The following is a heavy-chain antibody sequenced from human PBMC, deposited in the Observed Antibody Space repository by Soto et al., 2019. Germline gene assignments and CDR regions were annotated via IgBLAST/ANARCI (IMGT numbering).Heavy chain of an antibody. V-gene: IGHV5-51*01. CDR1: GYSFTSYW. D-gene: IGHD6-19*01. Sequence: PGESLKISCKGSGYSFTSYWIGWVRQMPGRGLEWMGIIYPGDSDTRYSPSFQGQVTISADRSISTAYLQWSTLKASDTAMYYCARFEGIAVAGTLEPRVEYNWFDPWGQGTLVTVSS. J-gene: IGHJ5*02. CDR3: ARFEGIAVAGTLEPRVEYNWFDP. CDR2: IYPGDSDT.